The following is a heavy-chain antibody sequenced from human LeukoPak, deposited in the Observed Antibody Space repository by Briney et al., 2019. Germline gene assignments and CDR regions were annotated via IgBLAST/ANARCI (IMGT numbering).Heavy chain of an antibody. CDR3: ARRAGGYSHPYDY. D-gene: IGHD4-23*01. V-gene: IGHV3-23*01. J-gene: IGHJ4*02. CDR2: ISGSGGST. CDR1: GFTFSTYG. Sequence: GGSLRLSCAASGFTFSTYGMSWVRQAPGKGLEWVSAISGSGGSTYYADSVRGRFTISRDNSKNTLHLQMNSLRAEDTAVYYCARRAGGYSHPYDYWGQGILVTVSS.